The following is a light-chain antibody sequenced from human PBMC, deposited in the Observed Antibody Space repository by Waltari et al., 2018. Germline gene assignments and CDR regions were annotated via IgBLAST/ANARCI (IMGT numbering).Light chain of an antibody. CDR1: QTISTY. CDR3: QQRFTWPPFT. CDR2: DAS. Sequence: IVVTQSPAALSLSPGERATLSCRASQTISTYLAWYQQKPGTAPRLLIYDASKRAPAIPVRFSGMGYGTYFTLTINSLEPEDFAVYYCQQRFTWPPFTFGGGTKIEIK. V-gene: IGKV3-11*01. J-gene: IGKJ4*01.